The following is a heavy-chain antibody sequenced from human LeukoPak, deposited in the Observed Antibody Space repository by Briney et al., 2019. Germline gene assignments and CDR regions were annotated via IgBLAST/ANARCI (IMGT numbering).Heavy chain of an antibody. D-gene: IGHD3-3*01. CDR2: IWYDGSNK. J-gene: IGHJ4*02. V-gene: IGHV3-33*01. CDR1: GFTFSSYG. CDR3: ARGGYDFWSGYYKS. Sequence: GGSLRLSCAASGFTFSSYGMHWVRQAPGKGLEWVAVIWYDGSNKYYADSVKGRSTISRDNSKNTLYLQMNSLRAEDTAVYYCARGGYDFWSGYYKSWGQGTLVTVSS.